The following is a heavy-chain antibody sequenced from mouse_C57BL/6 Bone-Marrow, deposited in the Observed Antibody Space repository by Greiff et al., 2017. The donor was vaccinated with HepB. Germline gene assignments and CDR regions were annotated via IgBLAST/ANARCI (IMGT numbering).Heavy chain of an antibody. CDR1: GISITTGNYR. V-gene: IGHV3-5*01. J-gene: IGHJ2*01. Sequence: EVKLVESGPGLVKPSQTVFLTCTVTGISITTGNYRWSWIRQFPGNKLEWIGYIYYSGTITYNPSLTSRTTITRDTPKNQFFLEMNSLTAEDTATYYCARERGDYYGSSYFYYFDYWGQGTTLTVSS. CDR2: IYYSGTI. D-gene: IGHD1-1*01. CDR3: ARERGDYYGSSYFYYFDY.